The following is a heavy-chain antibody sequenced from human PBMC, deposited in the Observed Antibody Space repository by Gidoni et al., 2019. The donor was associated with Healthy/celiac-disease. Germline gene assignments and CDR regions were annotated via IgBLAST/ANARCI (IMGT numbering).Heavy chain of an antibody. CDR1: GFTFSSYA. CDR3: AKLKTYYYDSSGYS. V-gene: IGHV3-23*01. Sequence: EVQLLESGGGLVQPGGSLRLPCAASGFTFSSYAMSWVRQAPGKGLEWVSAISGSGGSTYYADSVKGRFTISRDNSKNTLYLQMNSLRAEDTAVYYCAKLKTYYYDSSGYSWGQGTLVTVSS. CDR2: ISGSGGST. J-gene: IGHJ4*02. D-gene: IGHD3-22*01.